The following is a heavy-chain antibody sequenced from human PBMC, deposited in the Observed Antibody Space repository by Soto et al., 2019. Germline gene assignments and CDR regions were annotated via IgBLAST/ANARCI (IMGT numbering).Heavy chain of an antibody. CDR1: GGTFSSYA. J-gene: IGHJ4*02. CDR2: IIPIFGTA. V-gene: IGHV1-69*06. CDR3: AREYGDYPFYCFDY. Sequence: SVKVSCKASGGTFSSYAISWVRQAPGQGLEWMGGIIPIFGTANYAQKFQGRVTITADKSTSTAYMELSSLRSEDAAVYYCAREYGDYPFYCFDYWGQGTLVTVSS. D-gene: IGHD4-17*01.